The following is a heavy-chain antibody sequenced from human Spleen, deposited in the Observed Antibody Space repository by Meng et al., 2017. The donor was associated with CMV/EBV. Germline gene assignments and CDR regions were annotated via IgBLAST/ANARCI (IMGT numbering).Heavy chain of an antibody. J-gene: IGHJ6*02. Sequence: GESLKISCAASGFTLSSYPMHWVRQAPGKGLEWVAFISFDGKDKFYAGSVKGRFTISRDNSKNTLYLQMNSLRAEDTAVYYCARPGSSWYYYYYGMDVWGQGTTVTVSS. CDR2: ISFDGKDK. CDR1: GFTLSSYP. D-gene: IGHD6-6*01. CDR3: ARPGSSWYYYYYGMDV. V-gene: IGHV3-30*04.